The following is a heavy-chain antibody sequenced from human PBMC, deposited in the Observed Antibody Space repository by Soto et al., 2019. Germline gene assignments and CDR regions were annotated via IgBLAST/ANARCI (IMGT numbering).Heavy chain of an antibody. D-gene: IGHD1-26*01. V-gene: IGHV4-59*01. J-gene: IGHJ6*02. CDR2: IYYSGST. CDR1: GGSISSYY. CDR3: AREGYSGSYYGVYYYGMDV. Sequence: PSETLSLTCTVSGGSISSYYWSWIRQPPGKGLEWIGYIYYSGSTNYNPSLKSRVTISVDTSKNQFSLKLSSVTAADTAVYYCAREGYSGSYYGVYYYGMDVWGQGTTVTAP.